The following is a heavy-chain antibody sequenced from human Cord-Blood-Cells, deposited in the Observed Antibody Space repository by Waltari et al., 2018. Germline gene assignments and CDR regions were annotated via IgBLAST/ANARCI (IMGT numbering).Heavy chain of an antibody. V-gene: IGHV3-33*01. CDR1: GFTFSSYG. CDR2: IWYDGSNK. CDR3: ARDGIFEYSSSSGMDV. D-gene: IGHD6-6*01. Sequence: QVQLVESGGGVVQPGRSLRLSCAASGFTFSSYGMHWVRQAPGKGLEWVAVIWYDGSNKYYADSVKGRFTISRDNSKNTLYLQMNSLRAEDTAVYYCARDGIFEYSSSSGMDVWGQGTTVTVSS. J-gene: IGHJ6*02.